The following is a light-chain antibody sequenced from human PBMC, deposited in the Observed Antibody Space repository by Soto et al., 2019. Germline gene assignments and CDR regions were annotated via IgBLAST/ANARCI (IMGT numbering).Light chain of an antibody. CDR3: QQYGSSPGT. J-gene: IGKJ1*01. CDR1: QSVTSNY. V-gene: IGKV3-20*01. CDR2: GAS. Sequence: IVLTQPPGTLSLSPGERATLSCRASQSVTSNYLAWYQQNPGQAPRLLIFGASIRDTGIPDRFSGGGSGTDFTLTISRLEPEDFAVYYCQQYGSSPGTFGQGTMVDIK.